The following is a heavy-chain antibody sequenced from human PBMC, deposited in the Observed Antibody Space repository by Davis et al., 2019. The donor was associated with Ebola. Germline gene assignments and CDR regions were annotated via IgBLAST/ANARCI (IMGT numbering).Heavy chain of an antibody. V-gene: IGHV3-7*01. Sequence: PGGSLRLSCAASGFSFSSYWMSWVRQAPGKGLEWVANIKQDGSEKYYVDSVKGRFTISRDNAKNSLYLQMNSLRAEDTAVYYCARWRGGSGSYYREDYFDYWGQGTLVTVSS. D-gene: IGHD3-10*01. J-gene: IGHJ4*02. CDR1: GFSFSSYW. CDR3: ARWRGGSGSYYREDYFDY. CDR2: IKQDGSEK.